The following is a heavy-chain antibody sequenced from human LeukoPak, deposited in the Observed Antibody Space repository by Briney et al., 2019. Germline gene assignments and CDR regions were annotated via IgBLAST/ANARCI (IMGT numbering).Heavy chain of an antibody. CDR2: IYHSGST. CDR3: ARGGYCTNGVCYTNAFHYFDY. CDR1: GYSISSGYY. V-gene: IGHV4-38-2*02. J-gene: IGHJ4*02. Sequence: PSETLSLPCTVSGYSISSGYYWGWIRHPPGKGLEWFGSIYHSGSTYYNPSLKSRVTISVDTSKNQFSLKLSSVTAADTAVYYCARGGYCTNGVCYTNAFHYFDYWGQGTLVTVSS. D-gene: IGHD2-8*01.